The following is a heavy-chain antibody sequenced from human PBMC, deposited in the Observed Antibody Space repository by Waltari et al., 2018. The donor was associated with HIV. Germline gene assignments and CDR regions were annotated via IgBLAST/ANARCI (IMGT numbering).Heavy chain of an antibody. CDR1: GSTFSSYA. J-gene: IGHJ5*02. V-gene: IGHV3-23*01. CDR2: IRYSTGRT. D-gene: IGHD6-13*01. Sequence: EMQLLESGGGLVQPGGSLRLSCAASGSTFSSYAMHWVRQAPGKGLEWVSGIRYSTGRTYYGDSVKGRFTISRDNSKNTLYLQMSSLRVEDTAIYYCAKDEAGAGSPEVWFDPWGQGTLVTVSS. CDR3: AKDEAGAGSPEVWFDP.